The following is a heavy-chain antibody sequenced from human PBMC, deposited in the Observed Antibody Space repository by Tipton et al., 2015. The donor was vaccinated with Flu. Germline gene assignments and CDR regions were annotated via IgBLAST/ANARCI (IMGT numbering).Heavy chain of an antibody. J-gene: IGHJ4*02. D-gene: IGHD2-2*01. V-gene: IGHV4-59*01. CDR2: ISYSEDYSGSS. CDR3: ARMGRHCRSSSCYLYYFDS. CDR1: GDSISGYY. Sequence: TLSLTCTVSGDSISGYYWNWIRQPPGKGLEWIGYISYSEDYSGSSNYSPSLQSRVTISVDTSKKQVSLNLRSVTAADTAVYYCARMGRHCRSSSCYLYYFDSWGQGRLVTVSS.